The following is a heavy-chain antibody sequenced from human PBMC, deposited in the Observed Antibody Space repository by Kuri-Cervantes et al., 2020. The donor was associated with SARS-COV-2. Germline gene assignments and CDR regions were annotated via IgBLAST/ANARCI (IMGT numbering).Heavy chain of an antibody. CDR2: IKSKTDGGTT. J-gene: IGHJ4*02. Sequence: GGSLRLSCAASGFTFSNAWMNWVRQAPGKGLEWVGRIKSKTDGGTTDYAAPVKGRFTISRDDSKNTLYLQMNSLRAEDTAVYYCAGQAAATHPFDYWGQGTLVTVSS. V-gene: IGHV3-15*07. D-gene: IGHD2-15*01. CDR3: AGQAAATHPFDY. CDR1: GFTFSNAW.